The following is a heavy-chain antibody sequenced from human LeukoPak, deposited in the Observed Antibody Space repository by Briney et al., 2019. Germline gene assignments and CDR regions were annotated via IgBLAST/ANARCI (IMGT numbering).Heavy chain of an antibody. V-gene: IGHV1-46*01. D-gene: IGHD5-18*01. CDR2: INPSGGST. CDR3: ARNLGAIWDTAMVAAFDY. Sequence: ASVKVSCKASGYTFTSYYMHWVRQAPGQGLEWMGIINPSGGSTSYALKFQGRVTMTRDTSTSTVYMELSSLRSEDTAVYYCARNLGAIWDTAMVAAFDYWGQGTLVTVSS. J-gene: IGHJ4*02. CDR1: GYTFTSYY.